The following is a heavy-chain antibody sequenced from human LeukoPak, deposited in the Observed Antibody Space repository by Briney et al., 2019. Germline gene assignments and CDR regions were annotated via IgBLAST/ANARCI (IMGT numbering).Heavy chain of an antibody. J-gene: IGHJ4*02. CDR2: VDPSVAKP. CDR3: ARSRIRFIQWDY. CDR1: GDDFTNNC. V-gene: IGHV1-46*01. Sequence: ASVKITCKAAGDDFTNNCFHWVRLTPTHGLEWMGIVDPSVAKPTYAPSFEGRVTMTTDKSTGTVYMELRSLTREDTAVYYCARSRIRFIQWDYWGQGTVVTVSS. D-gene: IGHD6-19*01.